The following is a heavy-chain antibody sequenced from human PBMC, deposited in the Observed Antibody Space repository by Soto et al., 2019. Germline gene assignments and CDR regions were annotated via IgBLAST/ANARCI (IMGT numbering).Heavy chain of an antibody. Sequence: ASVKVSCKASGYTFTSYAMHWVRQAPGQRLEWMGWINAGNGNTKYSQKFQGRVTITRDTSASTAYMELSSPRSEDTAVYYCARVLLWLGELLTPYYYGMDVWGQGTTVTVYS. CDR1: GYTFTSYA. J-gene: IGHJ6*02. V-gene: IGHV1-3*01. CDR3: ARVLLWLGELLTPYYYGMDV. CDR2: INAGNGNT. D-gene: IGHD3-10*01.